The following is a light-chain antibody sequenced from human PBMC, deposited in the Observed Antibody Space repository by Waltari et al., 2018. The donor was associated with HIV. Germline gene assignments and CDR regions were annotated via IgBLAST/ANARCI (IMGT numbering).Light chain of an antibody. Sequence: EVVLTQSPGTLSLSPGERATLSCRASQSISRTYLAWYQQKPGQAPNLLIYGASSRATGIPDRFSGSGSGTDFTLTIRRLEPEDFAVYYCQHFGTFGQGTKVEIK. CDR3: QHFGT. CDR1: QSISRTY. J-gene: IGKJ1*01. V-gene: IGKV3-20*01. CDR2: GAS.